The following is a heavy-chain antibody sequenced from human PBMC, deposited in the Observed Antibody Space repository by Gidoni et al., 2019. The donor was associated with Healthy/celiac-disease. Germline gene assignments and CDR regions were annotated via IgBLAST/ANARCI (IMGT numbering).Heavy chain of an antibody. CDR2: ISWNSGSI. Sequence: EVQLVESGGGLVQPGRSLRLSCAASGFTFADYAMHWVRQAPGKGLEWVSGISWNSGSIGYADSVKGRFTISRDNAKNSLYLQMNSLRAEDTALYYCAKGAYDILTGGHGMDVWGQGTTVTVSS. CDR1: GFTFADYA. J-gene: IGHJ6*02. D-gene: IGHD3-9*01. CDR3: AKGAYDILTGGHGMDV. V-gene: IGHV3-9*01.